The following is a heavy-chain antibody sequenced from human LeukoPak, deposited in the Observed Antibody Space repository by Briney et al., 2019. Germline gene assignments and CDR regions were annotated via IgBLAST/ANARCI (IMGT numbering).Heavy chain of an antibody. CDR1: GFTFSSYA. J-gene: IGHJ6*03. CDR2: ISGSGGIT. Sequence: GGSLRLSCAASGFTFSSYAMSWVRQAPGKGLEWVSAISGSGGITYYADSVKGRFTISRDNSKNTLYLQMNSLRAEDTAVYYGAKGGPAKGGYYDFWSGYYGHYYYMDVWGKGTTVTVSS. V-gene: IGHV3-23*01. D-gene: IGHD3-3*01. CDR3: AKGGPAKGGYYDFWSGYYGHYYYMDV.